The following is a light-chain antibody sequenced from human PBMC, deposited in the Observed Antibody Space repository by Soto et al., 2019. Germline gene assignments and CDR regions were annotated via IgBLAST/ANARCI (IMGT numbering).Light chain of an antibody. CDR1: QTISDS. CDR2: AAS. Sequence: DIQMTQSPSSLSASVGDRVTITCRASQTISDSLNWYQHKPGKAPKLLIYAASSLQSGVPSRFSGSGSGTDFTLTISSLQPEDFGSYYCQRSWTFGQGTKLE. V-gene: IGKV1-39*01. CDR3: QRSWT. J-gene: IGKJ2*01.